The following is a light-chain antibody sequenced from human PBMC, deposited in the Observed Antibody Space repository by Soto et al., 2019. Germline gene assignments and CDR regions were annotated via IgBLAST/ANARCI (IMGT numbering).Light chain of an antibody. CDR2: GAS. V-gene: IGKV3-20*01. J-gene: IGKJ1*01. CDR3: QQYGSSPRT. Sequence: EVGMAQSPGTLSLSPGERATLSCRASQSVSSSYLAWYQQKPGQAPRLLIYGASSRATGIPDRFSGSGSGTDFTLTISRLEPEDFAVYYCQQYGSSPRTFGQGTTV. CDR1: QSVSSSY.